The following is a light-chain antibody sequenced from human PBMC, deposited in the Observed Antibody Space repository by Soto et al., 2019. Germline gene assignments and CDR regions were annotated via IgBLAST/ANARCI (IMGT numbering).Light chain of an antibody. Sequence: EIVLTQSPGTLSLSPGERATVSCRASQIVSSTYLAWYQQKPGQAPRLLIHSASSRATGIPDRFSGSGSGTDFTPTISRLEPEDFAVYYCQQYGNSPPTTFGGGTKVDIK. CDR3: QQYGNSPPTT. CDR2: SAS. CDR1: QIVSSTY. J-gene: IGKJ4*01. V-gene: IGKV3-20*01.